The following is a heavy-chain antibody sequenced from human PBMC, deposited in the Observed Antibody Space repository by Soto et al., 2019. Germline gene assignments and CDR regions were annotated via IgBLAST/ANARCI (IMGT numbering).Heavy chain of an antibody. CDR2: IYYSGST. CDR1: GGSISSYY. V-gene: IGHV4-59*08. D-gene: IGHD6-6*01. Sequence: QVQLQESGPGLVKPSETLSLTCTVSGGSISSYYWSWIRQPPGKGLEWIGDIYYSGSTRYDPSLKSRVAISVDTFNNQFSLRLSSVTAADTAVYYCAGSSTAARRDYYYYMDVWGKGTTVTVSS. J-gene: IGHJ6*03. CDR3: AGSSTAARRDYYYYMDV.